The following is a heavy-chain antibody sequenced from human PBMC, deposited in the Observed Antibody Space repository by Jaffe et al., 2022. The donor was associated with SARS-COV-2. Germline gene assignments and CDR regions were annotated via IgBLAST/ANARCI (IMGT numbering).Heavy chain of an antibody. CDR1: GYTFTSYD. CDR2: MNPNSGNT. V-gene: IGHV1-8*01. D-gene: IGHD6-19*01. CDR3: ATLFPKSWGGWVQSYYMDV. Sequence: QVQLVQSGAEVKKPGASVKVSCKASGYTFTSYDINWVRQATGQGLEWMGWMNPNSGNTGYAQKFQGRVTMTRNTSISTAYMELSSLRSEDTAVYYCATLFPKSWGGWVQSYYMDVWGKGTTVTVSS. J-gene: IGHJ6*03.